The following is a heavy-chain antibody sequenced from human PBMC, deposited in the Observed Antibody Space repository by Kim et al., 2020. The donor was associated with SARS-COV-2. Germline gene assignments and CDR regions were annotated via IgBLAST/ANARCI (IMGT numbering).Heavy chain of an antibody. CDR3: ARVSTQRLGELSLDY. Sequence: SETLSLTCAVSGGSISSSNWWSWVRQPPGKGLEWIGEIYHSGSTNYNPSLKSRVTISVDKSKNQFSLKLSSVTAADTAVYYCARVSTQRLGELSLDYWGQGTLVTVSS. J-gene: IGHJ4*02. CDR1: GGSISSSNW. V-gene: IGHV4-4*02. CDR2: IYHSGST. D-gene: IGHD3-16*02.